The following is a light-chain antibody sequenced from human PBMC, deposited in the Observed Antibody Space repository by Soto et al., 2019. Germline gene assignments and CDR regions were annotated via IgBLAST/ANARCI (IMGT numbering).Light chain of an antibody. CDR1: SSDIGSYHL. J-gene: IGLJ2*01. CDR3: CSYARSNFVV. CDR2: EGS. V-gene: IGLV2-23*01. Sequence: QSVLTQPASVSGSPRQSITISCTGTSSDIGSYHLVSWYQQHPGKAPKLIIYEGSKRPSGVSNRFSGSKSGNTASLTISGLQTEDEADYYCCSYARSNFVVFGGGTKLPS.